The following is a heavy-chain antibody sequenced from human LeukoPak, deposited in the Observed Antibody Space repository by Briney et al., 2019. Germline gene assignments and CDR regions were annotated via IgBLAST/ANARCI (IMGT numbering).Heavy chain of an antibody. Sequence: PGGSLRLSCAASGFAFRNYWMTWVRQAPGKGLEWVASINQDGSGKYYVDSVKGRFTISRDNTKNSLYLQMNTLRAEDTAVYYCARQSARNWFDPWGQGTLVTVSS. CDR1: GFAFRNYW. D-gene: IGHD3-3*01. V-gene: IGHV3-7*01. CDR3: ARQSARNWFDP. J-gene: IGHJ5*02. CDR2: INQDGSGK.